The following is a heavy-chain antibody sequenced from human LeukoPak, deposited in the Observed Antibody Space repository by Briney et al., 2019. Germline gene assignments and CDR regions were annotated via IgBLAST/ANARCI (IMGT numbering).Heavy chain of an antibody. CDR1: GFTFSSYA. V-gene: IGHV3-23*01. CDR2: ISGSGGSA. Sequence: PGRSLRLSCAASGFTFSSYAMSWVRQAPGKGLEWVSIISGSGGSANHADSVKGRFTISRDNSKNTLYLQMNSLRAEDTAVYYCAKPYYGSGSYYGFNYYAFDYWGQGTLVTVSS. D-gene: IGHD3-10*01. J-gene: IGHJ4*02. CDR3: AKPYYGSGSYYGFNYYAFDY.